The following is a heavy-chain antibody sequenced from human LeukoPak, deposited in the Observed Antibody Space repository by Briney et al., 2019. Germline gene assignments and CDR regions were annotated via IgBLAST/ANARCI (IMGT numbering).Heavy chain of an antibody. J-gene: IGHJ3*02. CDR2: IYYSGST. Sequence: ASENLSLTCTVSCGSISSYYWRWVRQPPGEGLEWIGDIYYSGSTNYNPSLKSRVTISVDTSKNQFSLKLSSVTAADTAVYYCARDGPMTQSGAFDIWGQGTMVTVSS. CDR3: ARDGPMTQSGAFDI. CDR1: CGSISSYY. V-gene: IGHV4-59*01. D-gene: IGHD3-10*01.